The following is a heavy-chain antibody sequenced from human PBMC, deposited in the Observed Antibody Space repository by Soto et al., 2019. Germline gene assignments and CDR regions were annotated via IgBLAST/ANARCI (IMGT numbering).Heavy chain of an antibody. CDR1: GFTVSSHY. J-gene: IGHJ3*02. Sequence: EVQLVESGGGLIQPGGSLRLSCAASGFTVSSHYMSWVRQAPGKGLEWVSVIYSGGSTYYADSVKGRFTISRDNSKNTLYLQMNSLRAEDTAVYYCARAGADYYDSSGTTAGFLHAFDIWGQGTMVTVSS. CDR3: ARAGADYYDSSGTTAGFLHAFDI. CDR2: IYSGGST. V-gene: IGHV3-53*01. D-gene: IGHD3-22*01.